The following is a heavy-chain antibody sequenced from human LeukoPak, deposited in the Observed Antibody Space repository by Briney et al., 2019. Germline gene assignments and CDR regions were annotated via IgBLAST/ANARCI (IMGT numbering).Heavy chain of an antibody. CDR1: GCTFSGYW. D-gene: IGHD6-19*01. J-gene: IGHJ4*02. Sequence: GGSLRLSCAASGCTFSGYWMHWVRQAPGKGLVWVSRISTDGSSNTYADSVKGRFTISRDNAKNTLYLQMNSLRAEDTAVYYCARGRLTSSWYYFDYWGQGTLVTVSS. CDR3: ARGRLTSSWYYFDY. V-gene: IGHV3-74*01. CDR2: ISTDGSSN.